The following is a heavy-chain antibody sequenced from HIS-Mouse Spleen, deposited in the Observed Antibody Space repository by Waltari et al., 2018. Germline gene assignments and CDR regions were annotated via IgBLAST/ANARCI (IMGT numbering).Heavy chain of an antibody. J-gene: IGHJ2*01. D-gene: IGHD6-13*01. CDR2: IYYSGAP. V-gene: IGHV4-39*07. CDR1: GGSISSSSYY. Sequence: QLQLQESGPGLVKPSETLSLTCTVSGGSISSSSYYWGWIRQPPGKGLEWIGSIYYSGAPYNNPSLKSRVTISVDTSKTQFSLKLSSVTAADTAVYYCAREIPYSSSWYDWYFDLWGRGTLVTVSS. CDR3: AREIPYSSSWYDWYFDL.